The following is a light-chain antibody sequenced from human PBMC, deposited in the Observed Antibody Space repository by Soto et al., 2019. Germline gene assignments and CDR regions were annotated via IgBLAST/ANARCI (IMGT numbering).Light chain of an antibody. Sequence: IVLPQSPGPLSLSPGERASLSCRAIQSVSNNYLAWYQQKPGQAPRLLIYGASNRATGIPDRFSGSGSGTDFTLTISRLEPDDFAVYYCQQYSDSSWTFGQGTKVDIK. CDR3: QQYSDSSWT. V-gene: IGKV3-20*01. CDR2: GAS. CDR1: QSVSNNY. J-gene: IGKJ1*01.